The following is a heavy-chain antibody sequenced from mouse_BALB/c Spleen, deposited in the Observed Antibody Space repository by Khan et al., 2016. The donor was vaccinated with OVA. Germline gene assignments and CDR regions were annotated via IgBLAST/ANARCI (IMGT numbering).Heavy chain of an antibody. CDR1: GYSITSDYA. D-gene: IGHD1-1*01. CDR2: ISYSGNT. V-gene: IGHV3-2*02. J-gene: IGHJ2*01. Sequence: EVQLVETGPGLVQPSQSLSLTCTVTGYSITSDYAWNWLRQFPGNKLEWMGFISYSGNTNYNPSLKSRISITRDTSKNQFFLQLNSVTTEDTATYYCARVYGGDFDYWGQGTTLTVSS. CDR3: ARVYGGDFDY.